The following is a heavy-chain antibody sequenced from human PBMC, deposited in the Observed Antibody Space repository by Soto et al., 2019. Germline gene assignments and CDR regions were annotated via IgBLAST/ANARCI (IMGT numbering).Heavy chain of an antibody. CDR2: INPNSGGT. V-gene: IGHV1-2*04. D-gene: IGHD3-22*01. Sequence: ASVKVSCKASGYTFTGYYMHWVRQAPGQGLEWMGWINPNSGGTNYAQKFQGWVTMTRDTSISTAYMELSRLRSDDTAVYYFARHYYDSSGYRGNYFDYWGQGTLVTVSS. CDR3: ARHYYDSSGYRGNYFDY. J-gene: IGHJ4*02. CDR1: GYTFTGYY.